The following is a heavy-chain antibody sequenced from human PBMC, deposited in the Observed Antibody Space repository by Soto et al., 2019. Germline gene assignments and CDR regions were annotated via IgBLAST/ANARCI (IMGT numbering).Heavy chain of an antibody. V-gene: IGHV1-46*01. CDR1: GYIFTAYS. CDR3: ARELYSCGAECPYYMDY. D-gene: IGHD2-21*01. Sequence: VKVSCKTSGYIFTAYSMHWVRQAPGQGLEWMGVVNPSGGSAHYAQSFEGRVTLTRDTSTSTFYMELSSLRSEDTAVYYCARELYSCGAECPYYMDYWGQGTPVTVSS. J-gene: IGHJ4*02. CDR2: VNPSGGSA.